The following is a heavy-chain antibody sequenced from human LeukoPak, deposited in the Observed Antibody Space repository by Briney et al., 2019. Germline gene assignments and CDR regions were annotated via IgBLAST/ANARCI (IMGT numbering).Heavy chain of an antibody. CDR1: GFTFSSYG. CDR3: ARVHSSSWYYPGDY. CDR2: IWYDGSNK. Sequence: GGSLRLSCAASGFTFSSYGMHWVRQAPGKGLEWVAVIWYDGSNKYYADSVKGRFTISRDNSKYTLYLQMNSLRAEDTAVYYCARVHSSSWYYPGDYWGQGTLVTVSS. D-gene: IGHD6-13*01. V-gene: IGHV3-33*01. J-gene: IGHJ4*02.